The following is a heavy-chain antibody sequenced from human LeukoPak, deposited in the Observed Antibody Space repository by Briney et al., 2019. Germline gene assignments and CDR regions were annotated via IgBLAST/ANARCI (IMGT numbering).Heavy chain of an antibody. CDR1: GASTSRRY. D-gene: IGHD6-19*01. V-gene: IGHV4-59*08. J-gene: IGHJ4*02. Sequence: SETLRLTCSASGASTSRRYWSWIRQFPGRTLEWIGHIYNGRDTKYNPSLTSRVTISVETSKNQFSLSRTCVTAADTAIYYCAQTTGWLGLDFWGPGAVDSLSS. CDR3: AQTTGWLGLDF. CDR2: IYNGRDT.